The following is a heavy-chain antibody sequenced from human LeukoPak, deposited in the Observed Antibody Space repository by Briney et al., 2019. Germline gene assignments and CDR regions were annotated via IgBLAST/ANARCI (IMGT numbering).Heavy chain of an antibody. D-gene: IGHD6-19*01. J-gene: IGHJ4*02. V-gene: IGHV4-4*07. CDR1: GGSISSYY. CDR2: IYTSGST. Sequence: PSETLSLTCTVSGGSISSYYWSWIRQPAGKGLEWIGRIYTSGSTNYNPSLKSRVTMSVDTSKNQFSLKLSSVTAADTAVYYCARARREKQWLVGLTFDYWGQGTLVTVSS. CDR3: ARARREKQWLVGLTFDY.